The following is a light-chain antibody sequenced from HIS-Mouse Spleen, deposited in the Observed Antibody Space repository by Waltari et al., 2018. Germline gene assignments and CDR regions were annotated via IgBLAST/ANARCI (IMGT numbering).Light chain of an antibody. CDR3: CSYAGSSTPVV. J-gene: IGLJ2*01. CDR2: EGC. V-gene: IGLV2-23*01. Sequence: QSALTQPASVSGSPGQSITISCTGTSSDVGSYNLVSWYQQHPGKAPKLMIYEGCKRPSGVSNGFSGSKSGNTASLTISGLQAEDEADYYCCSYAGSSTPVVFGGGTKLTVL. CDR1: SSDVGSYNL.